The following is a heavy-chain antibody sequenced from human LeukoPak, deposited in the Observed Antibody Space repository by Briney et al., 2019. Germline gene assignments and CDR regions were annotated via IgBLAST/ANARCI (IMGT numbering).Heavy chain of an antibody. V-gene: IGHV3-48*04. CDR1: GFTFSSYS. D-gene: IGHD6-19*01. J-gene: IGHJ3*02. CDR3: AKDKAVAGTSAFDI. CDR2: ISSSSSTI. Sequence: GGSLRLSCAASGFTFSSYSMNWVRQAPGKGLEWVSYISSSSSTIYYADSVKGRFTISRDNAKNSLYLQMNSLRAEDTALYYCAKDKAVAGTSAFDIWGQGTMVTVSS.